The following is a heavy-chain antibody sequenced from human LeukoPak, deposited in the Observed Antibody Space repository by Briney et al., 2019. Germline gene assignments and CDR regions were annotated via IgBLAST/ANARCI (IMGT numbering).Heavy chain of an antibody. Sequence: GRSLRLSCAASGFNFNDSGMHWVRQAPGKGLEWVAVIWYDGSEKYYADSVKGRLTISRDNSKNTLYLQMNSLRADDTAVYYCARDGYYGSGRPFVYWGQGALVSVSS. CDR2: IWYDGSEK. D-gene: IGHD3-10*01. CDR1: GFNFNDSG. J-gene: IGHJ4*02. V-gene: IGHV3-33*01. CDR3: ARDGYYGSGRPFVY.